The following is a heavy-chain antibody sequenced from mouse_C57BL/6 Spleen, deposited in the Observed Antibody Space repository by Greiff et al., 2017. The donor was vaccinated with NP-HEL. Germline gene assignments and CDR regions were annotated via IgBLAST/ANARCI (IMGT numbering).Heavy chain of an antibody. V-gene: IGHV1-5*01. J-gene: IGHJ2*01. CDR2: IYPGNSDT. CDR3: TREEDYDGPYYFDY. Sequence: EVQLQQSGTVLARPGASVKMSCKTSGYTFTSYWMHWVKQRPGQGLEWIGAIYPGNSDTSYNQKFKGKAKLTAVTSASTAYMELSSLTNEDSAVYYCTREEDYDGPYYFDYWGQGTTLTVSS. D-gene: IGHD2-4*01. CDR1: GYTFTSYW.